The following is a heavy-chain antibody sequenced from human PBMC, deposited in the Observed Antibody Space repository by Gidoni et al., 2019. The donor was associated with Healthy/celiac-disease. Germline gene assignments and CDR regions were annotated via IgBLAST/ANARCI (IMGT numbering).Heavy chain of an antibody. CDR1: GFTFSSYA. CDR3: AKDSPLLGDYYYYYMDV. D-gene: IGHD7-27*01. Sequence: EVQLLESGGGLVQPGGSLRLSCAASGFTFSSYAMSWVRQAPGKGLEWVSAISGSGGSTYYADSVKGRFTISRDNSKNTLYLQMNSLRAEDTAVYYCAKDSPLLGDYYYYYMDVWGKGTTVTVSS. J-gene: IGHJ6*03. V-gene: IGHV3-23*01. CDR2: ISGSGGST.